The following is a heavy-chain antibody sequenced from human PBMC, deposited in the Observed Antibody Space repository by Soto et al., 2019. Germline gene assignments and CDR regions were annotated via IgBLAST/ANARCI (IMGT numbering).Heavy chain of an antibody. Sequence: ASVKVSCKASGYTFTSYSIHWVRQAPGQGLEWIGWINTDNGDAKYSQKFQGRVTVTRDTSATTAYMEVSSLRAEDTAVYYCARDKGGDSSGYYSGWFDPWGQGTLVTVSS. V-gene: IGHV1-3*04. J-gene: IGHJ5*02. D-gene: IGHD3-22*01. CDR3: ARDKGGDSSGYYSGWFDP. CDR2: INTDNGDA. CDR1: GYTFTSYS.